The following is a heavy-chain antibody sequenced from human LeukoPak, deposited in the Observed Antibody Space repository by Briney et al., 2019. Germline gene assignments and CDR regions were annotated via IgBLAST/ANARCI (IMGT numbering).Heavy chain of an antibody. D-gene: IGHD3-3*01. CDR2: INHSGST. V-gene: IGHV4-34*01. J-gene: IGHJ4*02. Sequence: PSETLSLTCAVYGGSFSGYYWSWTRQPPGKGLDWIGEINHSGSTNYNPSLKSRVTISVDTSKNQFSLKLSSVTAADTAVYYCARADYDFWSGYFYWGQGTLVTVSS. CDR3: ARADYDFWSGYFY. CDR1: GGSFSGYY.